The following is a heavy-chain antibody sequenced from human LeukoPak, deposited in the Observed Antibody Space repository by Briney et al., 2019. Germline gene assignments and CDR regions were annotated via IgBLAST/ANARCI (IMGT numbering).Heavy chain of an antibody. CDR2: ISGSGGST. CDR3: AKVHSSNNWFDP. J-gene: IGHJ5*02. Sequence: PGGSLRLSCAASGFTFNSYAMNWVRQAPGKGLEWVSAISGSGGSTYYADSVKGRFTISRDNSKNTLYLQMNSLRAEDTAVYYCAKVHSSNNWFDPWGQGTLVTVSS. D-gene: IGHD6-13*01. V-gene: IGHV3-23*01. CDR1: GFTFNSYA.